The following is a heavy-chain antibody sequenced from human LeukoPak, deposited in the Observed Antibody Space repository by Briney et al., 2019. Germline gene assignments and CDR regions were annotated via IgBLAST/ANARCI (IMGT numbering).Heavy chain of an antibody. Sequence: SETLSLTCTVSGGSVSSGNCYWSWIRQPPGTGLEWIGYIYYSGSTNYYPSLKSRVTISVDTSKNQFSLKLSSVTAADTAVYYCARIGYSSRPRNAFDIWGQGTMVTVSS. D-gene: IGHD2-21*01. V-gene: IGHV4-61*01. J-gene: IGHJ3*02. CDR1: GGSVSSGNCY. CDR3: ARIGYSSRPRNAFDI. CDR2: IYYSGST.